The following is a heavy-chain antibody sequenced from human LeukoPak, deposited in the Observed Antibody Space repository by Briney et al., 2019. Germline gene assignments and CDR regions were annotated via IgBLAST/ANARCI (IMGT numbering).Heavy chain of an antibody. D-gene: IGHD3-16*01. CDR1: GGSVSSGNYY. CDR3: AREHDYPYYFDY. V-gene: IGHV4-61*01. CDR2: MSHSGTT. Sequence: PSETLSLTCTVSGGSVSSGNYYWSWIRQPPGKGLEWIGYMSHSGTTNYYPSLKSRVTISVDTSKNQFSLKLTSVTAADTAVYYCAREHDYPYYFDYWGQGTLVTVSS. J-gene: IGHJ4*02.